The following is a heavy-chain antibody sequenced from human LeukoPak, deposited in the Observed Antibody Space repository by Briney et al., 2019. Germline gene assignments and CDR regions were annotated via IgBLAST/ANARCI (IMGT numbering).Heavy chain of an antibody. CDR3: ARFGDAFDI. CDR1: GFSFSNYE. J-gene: IGHJ3*02. Sequence: PGGSLRLSCAASGFSFSNYEMNWVRQAPGKGLEWVSYISSGGRTIYYADSVKGRFTISRDNAKNSLYLQMSSLRAEDTAVYYCARFGDAFDIWGQGTMVTVSS. CDR2: ISSGGRTI. V-gene: IGHV3-48*03. D-gene: IGHD3-10*01.